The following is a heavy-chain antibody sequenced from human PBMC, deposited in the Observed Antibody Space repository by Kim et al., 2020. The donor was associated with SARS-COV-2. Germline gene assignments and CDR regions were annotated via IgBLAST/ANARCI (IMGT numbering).Heavy chain of an antibody. CDR1: GFTFSSYW. CDR2: IKQDGSEK. J-gene: IGHJ4*02. V-gene: IGHV3-7*01. Sequence: GGSLRLSCAASGFTFSSYWMSWVRQAPGKGLEWVANIKQDGSEKYYVDSVKGRFTISRDNAKNSLYLQMNSLRAEDTAVYYCARGNVLRYFDWLPPYFDYWGPGALVSVSS. CDR3: ARGNVLRYFDWLPPYFDY. D-gene: IGHD3-9*01.